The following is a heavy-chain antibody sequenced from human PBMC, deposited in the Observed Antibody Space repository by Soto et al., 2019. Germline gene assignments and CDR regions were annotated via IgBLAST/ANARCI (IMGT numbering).Heavy chain of an antibody. CDR1: GGSFSGYY. Sequence: SETLSLTCAVYGGSFSGYYWSWIRQPPGKGLEWIGEINHSGSTNYNPSLKSRVTISVDTSKNQFSLKLSSVTAADTAVYYCARMAAAATSPAPFDYWGQGTLVTVS. D-gene: IGHD2-15*01. CDR2: INHSGST. V-gene: IGHV4-34*01. J-gene: IGHJ4*02. CDR3: ARMAAAATSPAPFDY.